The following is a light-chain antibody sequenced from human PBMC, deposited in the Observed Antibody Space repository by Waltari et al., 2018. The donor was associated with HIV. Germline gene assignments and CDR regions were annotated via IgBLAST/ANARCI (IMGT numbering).Light chain of an antibody. J-gene: IGLJ2*01. CDR2: RTD. Sequence: SWTPGQRVTISCSGASSNIGSNYVYWYQELPGTAPKLLIYRTDQRPSGVPDRFSGSKSGTSASLAISGLRSEDEADYYCAAWDDSLSALFGGGTKLTVL. CDR1: SSNIGSNY. CDR3: AAWDDSLSAL. V-gene: IGLV1-47*01.